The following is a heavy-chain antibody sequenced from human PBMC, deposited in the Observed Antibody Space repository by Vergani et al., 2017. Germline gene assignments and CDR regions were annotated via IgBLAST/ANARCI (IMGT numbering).Heavy chain of an antibody. D-gene: IGHD3-3*01. V-gene: IGHV3-33*01. Sequence: QVQLVESGGGVVQPGRSLRLSCAASGFTFSSYGMHWVRQAPGKGLEWVAVIWYDGSNKYYADSVKGRFTISRDNSKNTLYLQMNSLRADDTAVYYCARELSMVFGVVGLSYRDSVYWFDPWGQGTMVTVSS. J-gene: IGHJ3*01. CDR3: ARELSMVFGVVGLSYRDSVYWFDP. CDR1: GFTFSSYG. CDR2: IWYDGSNK.